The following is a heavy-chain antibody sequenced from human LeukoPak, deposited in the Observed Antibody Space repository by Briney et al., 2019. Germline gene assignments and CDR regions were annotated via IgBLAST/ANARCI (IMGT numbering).Heavy chain of an antibody. CDR1: GFTVSSNY. J-gene: IGHJ4*02. Sequence: GGSLRLSCAASGFTVSSNYMSWVRQAPGKGLEWVSVIYSGGSTYYADSVKGRFTISSDNSKNTLYLQMNNLRAEDTAVYYCARRTPYSSGPFDYWGQGTLVTVSS. V-gene: IGHV3-66*01. D-gene: IGHD6-19*01. CDR2: IYSGGST. CDR3: ARRTPYSSGPFDY.